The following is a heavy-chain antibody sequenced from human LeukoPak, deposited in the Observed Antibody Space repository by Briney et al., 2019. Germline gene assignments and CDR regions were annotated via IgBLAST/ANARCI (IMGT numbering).Heavy chain of an antibody. CDR2: ISGSGGST. CDR3: AKDGVYYDHVWGSYRPFPFDY. V-gene: IGHV3-23*01. D-gene: IGHD3-16*02. J-gene: IGHJ4*02. CDR1: GFTFSSYA. Sequence: HAGGSLRLSCAASGFTFSSYAMSSVRQAPGKGLEWVSAISGSGGSTYYADSVKGRFTISRDNSKNTLYLQMNSLRAEDTAVYYCAKDGVYYDHVWGSYRPFPFDYWGQGTLVTVSS.